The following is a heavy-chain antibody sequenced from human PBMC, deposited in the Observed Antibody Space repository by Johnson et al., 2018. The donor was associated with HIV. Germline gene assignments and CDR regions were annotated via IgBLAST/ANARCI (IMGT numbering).Heavy chain of an antibody. D-gene: IGHD1-26*01. CDR1: GFTFSSYG. J-gene: IGHJ3*02. V-gene: IGHV3-30*03. CDR3: ASAWGELDGAFGI. CDR2: ISYDGSNK. Sequence: VQLVESGGGLVKPGGSLRLSCAASGFTFSSYGMHWVRQAPGKGLEWVAVISYDGSNKYYADSVKCRFTISRDNSKNTLYLQMNRLRAEDTAVYYCASAWGELDGAFGIWGQGTMVTVSS.